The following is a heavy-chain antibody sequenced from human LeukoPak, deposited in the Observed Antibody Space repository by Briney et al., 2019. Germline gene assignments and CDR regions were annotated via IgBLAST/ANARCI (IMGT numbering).Heavy chain of an antibody. D-gene: IGHD5-18*01. CDR3: ARAGGRGFGYGRLDS. Sequence: SETLSLTCTVSGGSISSGGYYWSWIRQHPGKGLEWIGYNYYSGNTYYSPSLKSRVIISVDTSKNQFSLKLNSVTAADTAVYYCARAGGRGFGYGRLDSWGQGTLVTVSS. CDR2: NYYSGNT. V-gene: IGHV4-31*03. J-gene: IGHJ4*02. CDR1: GGSISSGGYY.